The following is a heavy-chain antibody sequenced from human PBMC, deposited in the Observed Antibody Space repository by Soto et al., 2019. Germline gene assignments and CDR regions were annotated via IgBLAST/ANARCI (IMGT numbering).Heavy chain of an antibody. CDR3: ASDSPTIFSLFDY. CDR1: GFTFSSYI. J-gene: IGHJ4*02. CDR2: ISSSGTTI. Sequence: EVQLVESGGGLVQPGGSLRLSCTASGFTFSSYIMNWVRQAPGKGLEWVSYISSSGTTIYYADTVKGRFTISRDNAKNSLYLQMNSRIAEDTAVYYCASDSPTIFSLFDYWGQGPLVTVSS. D-gene: IGHD3-9*01. V-gene: IGHV3-48*01.